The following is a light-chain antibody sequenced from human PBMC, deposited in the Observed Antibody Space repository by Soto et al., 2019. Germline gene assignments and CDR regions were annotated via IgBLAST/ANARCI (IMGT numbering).Light chain of an antibody. CDR3: QSYDSSLSGVV. J-gene: IGLJ2*01. Sequence: QSVLTQPPAVSGAPGQRVTISCTGSTSNIGAGYDVHWYQQLPGTAPKLLIYDNNNRPSRVPDRFSGSKSDTSASLAITGLQAEDEADYYCQSYDSSLSGVVFGGGTKLTVL. V-gene: IGLV1-40*01. CDR2: DNN. CDR1: TSNIGAGYD.